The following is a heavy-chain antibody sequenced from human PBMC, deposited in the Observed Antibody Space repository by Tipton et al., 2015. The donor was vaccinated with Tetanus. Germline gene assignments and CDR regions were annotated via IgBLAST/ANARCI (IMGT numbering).Heavy chain of an antibody. Sequence: LVKPTETLSLTCSVSGGSISSGGYFWNWIRQPPGKALEWIGSIYYSGSTFYRPSLQSRVTISVDTSKNQFSLRLSSVTAADTAVYYCARANNDFPKKGPFDSWGQGSLVIVSS. CDR2: IYYSGST. CDR1: GGSISSGGYF. D-gene: IGHD3-3*01. CDR3: ARANNDFPKKGPFDS. J-gene: IGHJ4*02. V-gene: IGHV4-30-2*03.